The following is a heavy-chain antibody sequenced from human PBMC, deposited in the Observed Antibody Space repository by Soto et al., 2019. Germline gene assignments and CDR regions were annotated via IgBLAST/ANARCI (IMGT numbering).Heavy chain of an antibody. Sequence: VQLQGSGPGLVKPSQTLSLTCTVSGASVNTGDHYWSYIRQPPGKGLEWLGYIFYSGDTYYTPSLKSRATISLNTSRNQFSLTLTSVTDADTAVYYCVGTGTTADFWGQGTLVTVAS. CDR2: IFYSGDT. CDR3: VGTGTTADF. V-gene: IGHV4-30-4*01. D-gene: IGHD1-7*01. CDR1: GASVNTGDHY. J-gene: IGHJ1*01.